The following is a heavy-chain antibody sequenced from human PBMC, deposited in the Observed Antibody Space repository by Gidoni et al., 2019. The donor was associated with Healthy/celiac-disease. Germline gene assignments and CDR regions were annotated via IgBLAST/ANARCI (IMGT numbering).Heavy chain of an antibody. CDR1: GGSISSSSYY. D-gene: IGHD6-13*01. CDR2: IYYSGST. V-gene: IGHV4-39*01. J-gene: IGHJ6*02. Sequence: QLQLQESGPGLVKPSETLSLTCTVSGGSISSSSYYWGWIRQPPGKGLEWIGSIYYSGSTYYNPSLKSRVTISVDTSKNQFSLKLSSVTAADTAVYYCARGEQQLVHDGMDVWGQGTTVTVSS. CDR3: ARGEQQLVHDGMDV.